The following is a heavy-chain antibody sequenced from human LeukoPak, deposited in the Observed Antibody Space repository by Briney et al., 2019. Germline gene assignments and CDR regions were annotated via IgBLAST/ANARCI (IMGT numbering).Heavy chain of an antibody. V-gene: IGHV1-69*05. Sequence: SVKVSCKASGGTFSSYAISWVRRAPGQGLEWMGGIIPIFGTANYAQKFQGRVTITTDESTSTAYMELSSLRSEDTAVYYCAGSIAAAGYYYYYMDVWGKGTTVTVSS. CDR3: AGSIAAAGYYYYYMDV. D-gene: IGHD6-13*01. J-gene: IGHJ6*03. CDR1: GGTFSSYA. CDR2: IIPIFGTA.